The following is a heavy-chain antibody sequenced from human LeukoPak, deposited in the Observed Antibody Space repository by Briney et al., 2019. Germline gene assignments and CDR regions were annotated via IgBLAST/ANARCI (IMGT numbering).Heavy chain of an antibody. V-gene: IGHV3-7*01. J-gene: IGHJ3*02. CDR3: AKELVPDAFDI. Sequence: GGSLRLSCAASGFTFSSYWMSWVRQAPGKGLEWVANIKQDGSEKYYVDSVKGRFTISRDNAKNSLYLQMNSLRAEDTAVYYCAKELVPDAFDIWGQGTMVTVSS. CDR2: IKQDGSEK. CDR1: GFTFSSYW. D-gene: IGHD6-13*01.